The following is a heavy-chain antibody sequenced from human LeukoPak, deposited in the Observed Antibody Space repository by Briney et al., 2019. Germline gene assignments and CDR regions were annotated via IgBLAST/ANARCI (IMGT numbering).Heavy chain of an antibody. CDR1: GGSISSYY. Sequence: SETLSLTCTVSGGSISSYYWSWIRQPPGKGLEWIGYIYYSGSTNYNPSLKSRVTISVDTSKNQFSLKLSFVTAADTAVYYCARLGYCSSTSCFDYWGQGTLVTVSS. V-gene: IGHV4-59*01. CDR3: ARLGYCSSTSCFDY. D-gene: IGHD2-2*01. CDR2: IYYSGST. J-gene: IGHJ4*02.